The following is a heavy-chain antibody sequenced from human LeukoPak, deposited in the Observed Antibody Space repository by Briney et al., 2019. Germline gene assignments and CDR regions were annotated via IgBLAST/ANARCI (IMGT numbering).Heavy chain of an antibody. V-gene: IGHV3-73*01. CDR2: IRGKGNNYAT. Sequence: PGGSLRLSCAASGLNFSGSTLHWIRKASGTGLEWVGRIRGKGNNYATAYAASVRGRFTISRDDSKQTAYLHMNSLKTADTAVYYCSSGGYNSGRYEDDFWGHGTLVTVSS. J-gene: IGHJ4*01. D-gene: IGHD6-19*01. CDR1: GLNFSGST. CDR3: SSGGYNSGRYEDDF.